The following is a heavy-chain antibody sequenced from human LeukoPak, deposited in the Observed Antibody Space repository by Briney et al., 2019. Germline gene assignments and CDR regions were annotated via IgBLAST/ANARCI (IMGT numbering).Heavy chain of an antibody. CDR1: GYSFTSYW. V-gene: IGHV5-51*01. J-gene: IGHJ4*02. CDR3: ATSFLGELSSFDY. CDR2: IYPGDSDT. D-gene: IGHD3-16*02. Sequence: GESLKISCKGSGYSFTSYWIGWVRQMPGKGLEWMGIIYPGDSDTRYSPSFQGQVTISADKSISTAYLQWSSLKASDTATSSRATSFLGELSSFDYWGQGTLATVSS.